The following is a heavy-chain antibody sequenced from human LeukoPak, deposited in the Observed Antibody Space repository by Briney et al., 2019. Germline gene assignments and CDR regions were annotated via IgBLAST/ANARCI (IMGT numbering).Heavy chain of an antibody. J-gene: IGHJ4*02. V-gene: IGHV1-69*13. CDR1: GGTFSSYA. Sequence: SVKVSCKASGGTFSSYAISWVRQAPGQGLEWMGGIIPIFGTANYAQKFQGRVTITADESTSTAYMELSSLRSEDTAVYYCAREGVYYDSSGYHHFDYWGQGTLVTVSS. CDR3: AREGVYYDSSGYHHFDY. D-gene: IGHD3-22*01. CDR2: IIPIFGTA.